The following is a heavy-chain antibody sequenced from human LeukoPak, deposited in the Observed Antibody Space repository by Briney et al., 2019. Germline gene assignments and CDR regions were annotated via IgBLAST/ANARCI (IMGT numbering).Heavy chain of an antibody. J-gene: IGHJ3*02. CDR2: IYYSGST. Sequence: SETLSLTCTVSGGSISSGDYYWTWIRQSPGKGLEWIGYIYYSGSTYYNASLKSRITMSLDTSKNQFSLKLNSVTAADTAVYYCAKAGASGTGDDAFDIWGQGTMVTVSS. CDR1: GGSISSGDYY. CDR3: AKAGASGTGDDAFDI. D-gene: IGHD6-25*01. V-gene: IGHV4-30-4*01.